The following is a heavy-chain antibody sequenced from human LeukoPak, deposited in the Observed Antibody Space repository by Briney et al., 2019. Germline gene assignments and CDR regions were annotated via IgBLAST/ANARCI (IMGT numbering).Heavy chain of an antibody. CDR1: GFIFSSCA. CDR3: ARDTPHDYGGNSYAFDI. D-gene: IGHD4-23*01. CDR2: IKQDGSEK. V-gene: IGHV3-7*03. J-gene: IGHJ3*02. Sequence: QPGGSLRLSCVASGFIFSSCAMYWVRQAPGKGLEWVANIKQDGSEKYYVDSVKGRFTISRDNAKNSLYLQMNSLRAEDTAVYYCARDTPHDYGGNSYAFDIWGQGTMVTVSS.